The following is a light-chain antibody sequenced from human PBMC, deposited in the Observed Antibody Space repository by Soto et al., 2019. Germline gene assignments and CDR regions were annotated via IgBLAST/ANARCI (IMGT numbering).Light chain of an antibody. Sequence: DIQMTQSPSSLSASVGDSVTITCRASQSISSYLNWYQHKPGKAPRLLIYAASSLQSGVPSRFSGSGSGTDFTLTISNLQPEDLAAYYCQQSYSTPWTFGQGTKVEI. CDR2: AAS. CDR3: QQSYSTPWT. J-gene: IGKJ1*01. V-gene: IGKV1-39*01. CDR1: QSISSY.